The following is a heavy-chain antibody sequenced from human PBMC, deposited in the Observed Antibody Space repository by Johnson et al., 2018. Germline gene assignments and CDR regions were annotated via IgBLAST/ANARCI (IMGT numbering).Heavy chain of an antibody. J-gene: IGHJ3*02. CDR2: ISSRGSTI. CDR1: EFTFSDYY. Sequence: QVQLVQSGGGLVKPGWSXRLSCAASEFTFSDYYMSWIRQAPGKGLEWVSYISSRGSTIYYADSVKGRFTISRANAKNSLYLQMNNLKAEDTSVYYCARMLGSYDTSGDAFDIWGQGTMVTVSS. V-gene: IGHV3-11*01. CDR3: ARMLGSYDTSGDAFDI. D-gene: IGHD3-22*01.